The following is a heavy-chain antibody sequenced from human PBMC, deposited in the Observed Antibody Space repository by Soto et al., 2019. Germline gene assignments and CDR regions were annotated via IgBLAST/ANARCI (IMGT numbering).Heavy chain of an antibody. D-gene: IGHD5-12*01. CDR1: VASISYGGFS. J-gene: IGHJ4*02. Sequence: QLQLQESGSGLVKTSETLSLTCTVSVASISYGGFSWSWIRQAPGHGLEWIGYISHLESTYFHPSFKSRLTMSIDRTRNQFSLKLSSVTAADMAVYYCARGGGYDSFAYWGEGVLVTVSS. CDR3: ARGGGYDSFAY. CDR2: ISHLEST. V-gene: IGHV4-30-2*01.